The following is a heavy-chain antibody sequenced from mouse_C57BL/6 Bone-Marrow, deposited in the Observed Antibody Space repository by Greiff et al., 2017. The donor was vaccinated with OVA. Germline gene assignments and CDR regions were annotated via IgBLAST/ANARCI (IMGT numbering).Heavy chain of an antibody. D-gene: IGHD2-5*01. V-gene: IGHV5-4*01. CDR2: ISDGGSYT. CDR1: GFTFSSYA. Sequence: EVQGVESGGGLVKPGGSLKLSCAASGFTFSSYAMSWVRQTPEKRLEWVATISDGGSYTYYTDNVKGRFTIYRENAKNNLYLHMSHLKSEYTAMYYCASVYYSSPWYFDVWGTGTTVTVSS. CDR3: ASVYYSSPWYFDV. J-gene: IGHJ1*03.